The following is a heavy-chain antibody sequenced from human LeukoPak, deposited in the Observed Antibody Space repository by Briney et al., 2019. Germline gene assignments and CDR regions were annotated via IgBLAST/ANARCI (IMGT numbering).Heavy chain of an antibody. CDR1: GGSVSSGNYY. Sequence: SETLPLTCTVSGGSVSSGNYYWTWIRQPPGTGLEWIGYNSYSGSANYNPSLKSRVTISLDTSKNQFSLKLSSVTAADTAIYYCARRVSGDYGHWFDPWGQGTLVTVSS. J-gene: IGHJ5*02. D-gene: IGHD4-17*01. V-gene: IGHV4-61*01. CDR3: ARRVSGDYGHWFDP. CDR2: NSYSGSA.